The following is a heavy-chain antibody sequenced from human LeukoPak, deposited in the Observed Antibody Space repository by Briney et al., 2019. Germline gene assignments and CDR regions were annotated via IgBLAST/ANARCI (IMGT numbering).Heavy chain of an antibody. J-gene: IGHJ3*02. V-gene: IGHV3-23*01. CDR1: GFRFSDAA. Sequence: GGSLRLSCAASGFRFSDAAMTWVRQAPGKGLEWVSLIGSVGHSTYYGDSVKGRFTISRDNSKNTLSLQMNSLRVEDTAICYCAKDIELSILGLGTMVTVSS. D-gene: IGHD3-16*02. CDR3: AKDIELSI. CDR2: IGSVGHST.